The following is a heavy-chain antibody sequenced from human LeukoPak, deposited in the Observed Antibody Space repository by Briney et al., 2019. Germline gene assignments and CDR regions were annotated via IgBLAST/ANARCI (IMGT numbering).Heavy chain of an antibody. CDR1: GFTFSRDT. V-gene: IGHV3-48*01. J-gene: IGHJ4*02. CDR2: ISSTSTTI. Sequence: GGTLRLSCAASGFTFSRDTMNSVRDAPGGGVGCISDISSTSTTIHYADSVKGRFTISRDNAKNSLYLQMNNLRAQDTAVYYCARDPREWGLPYFDCWGQGTLVTVSS. CDR3: ARDPREWGLPYFDC. D-gene: IGHD1-26*01.